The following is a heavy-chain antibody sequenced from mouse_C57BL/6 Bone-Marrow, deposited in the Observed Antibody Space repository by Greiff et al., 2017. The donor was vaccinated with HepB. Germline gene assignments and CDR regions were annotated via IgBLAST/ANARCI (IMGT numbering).Heavy chain of an antibody. Sequence: VQLQQSGPELVKPGASVKISCKASGYAFSSSWMNWVKQRPGKGLEWIGRIYPGDGDTNYNGKFKGKATLTADKSSSTAYMQLSSLTSEDSAVYFCARVGGWGTWFAYWGQGTLVTVSA. CDR1: GYAFSSSW. CDR3: ARVGGWGTWFAY. J-gene: IGHJ3*01. CDR2: IYPGDGDT. V-gene: IGHV1-82*01. D-gene: IGHD3-3*01.